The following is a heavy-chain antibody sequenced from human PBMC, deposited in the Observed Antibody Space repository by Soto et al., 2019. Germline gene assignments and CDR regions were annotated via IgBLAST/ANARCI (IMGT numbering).Heavy chain of an antibody. CDR3: ARDEYYYDSSGYHDY. J-gene: IGHJ4*01. CDR1: GFTFSSYR. V-gene: IGHV3-7*03. D-gene: IGHD3-22*01. Sequence: GGSLRLSWSASGFTFSSYRMSWVRQAPGKGLEWVANIKQDGSEKYYVDSVKGRFTISRDNAKNSLYLQMNSLRAEDTAVYYCARDEYYYDSSGYHDYWGHGTLVTVSS. CDR2: IKQDGSEK.